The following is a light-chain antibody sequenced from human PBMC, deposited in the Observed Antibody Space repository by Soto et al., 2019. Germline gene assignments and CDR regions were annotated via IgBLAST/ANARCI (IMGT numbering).Light chain of an antibody. CDR2: RNN. CDR1: SSNIGTNY. Sequence: QSVLTQPPSASGTPGQRVTISCSGSSSNIGTNYVYWYHQLPGTAPKLLIYRNNEGPSGVHDRFSGSKSSTSASLAISGLRSEDEDDYYCAAWDDRLRGLYVFGIGTKVTVL. CDR3: AAWDDRLRGLYV. J-gene: IGLJ1*01. V-gene: IGLV1-47*01.